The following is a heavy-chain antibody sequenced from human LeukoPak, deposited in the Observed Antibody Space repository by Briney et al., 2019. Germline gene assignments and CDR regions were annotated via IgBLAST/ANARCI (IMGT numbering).Heavy chain of an antibody. CDR1: GYTFTGYY. CDR2: INPNSGGT. CDR3: ARDLRIVVVPAAIRNTPLGY. D-gene: IGHD2-2*01. V-gene: IGHV1-2*02. Sequence: GASVKVSCKASGYTFTGYYMHWVRQAPGQGLEWMGWINPNSGGTNYAQKFQGRVTMTRDTSISTAYMELSRLRSDDTAVYYCARDLRIVVVPAAIRNTPLGYWGQGTLVTVSS. J-gene: IGHJ4*02.